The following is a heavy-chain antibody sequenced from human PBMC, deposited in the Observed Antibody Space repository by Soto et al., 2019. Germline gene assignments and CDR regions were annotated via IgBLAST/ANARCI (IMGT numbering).Heavy chain of an antibody. CDR1: GGSFSGYY. CDR3: ARADRTLVTSYSLDV. J-gene: IGHJ6*02. V-gene: IGHV4-34*01. Sequence: SETLSLTCAVYGGSFSGYYWTWISQPPGKGLEWIGEINHSGTIHFNPSLKSRLTISLDTSKKHFSLKLSSVTDADTAAYYCARADRTLVTSYSLDVWGQGTTVS. CDR2: INHSGTI. D-gene: IGHD2-21*02.